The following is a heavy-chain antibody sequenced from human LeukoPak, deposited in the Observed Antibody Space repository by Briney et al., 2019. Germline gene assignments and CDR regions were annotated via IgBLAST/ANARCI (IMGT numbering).Heavy chain of an antibody. CDR1: GFTFSNSA. D-gene: IGHD3-10*01. CDR3: ASGGYYGSGSYDWFDY. Sequence: GGSLRLSCAASGFTFSNSAMHWVRQAPGKGLEWVAVISYDASIKYYADSVKGRFTISRDNSKNTLYLQMNSLRAEDTAVYYCASGGYYGSGSYDWFDYWGQGTLVTVSS. J-gene: IGHJ4*02. V-gene: IGHV3-30*04. CDR2: ISYDASIK.